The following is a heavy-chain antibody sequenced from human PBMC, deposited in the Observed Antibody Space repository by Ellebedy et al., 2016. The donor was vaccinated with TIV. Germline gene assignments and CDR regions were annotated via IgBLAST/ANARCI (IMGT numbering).Heavy chain of an antibody. D-gene: IGHD3-22*01. J-gene: IGHJ4*02. CDR3: AKGRGGGSDSSAPRYYFDY. CDR1: GFTFNSYA. V-gene: IGHV3-23*01. Sequence: PGGSLRLSCAASGFTFNSYAMSRVRQAPGKGREWVSTISNTGSRTYYADSVEGRFIISRDNSKRTLYLQMNSLRAEDTAVYYCAKGRGGGSDSSAPRYYFDYWGLGTLVTVSS. CDR2: ISNTGSRT.